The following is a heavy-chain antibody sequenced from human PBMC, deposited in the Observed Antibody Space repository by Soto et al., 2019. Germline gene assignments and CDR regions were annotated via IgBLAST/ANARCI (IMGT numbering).Heavy chain of an antibody. Sequence: GGSLRLSCAASGFTFSSYAMSWVRQAPGKGLEWVSAISGSGGSTYYADSVKGRFTISRDNSKNTLYLQMNSLRAEDTAVYYCACEGGTIFGVVIISPFDYWGQGTLVTVSS. CDR3: ACEGGTIFGVVIISPFDY. D-gene: IGHD3-3*01. CDR1: GFTFSSYA. CDR2: ISGSGGST. V-gene: IGHV3-23*01. J-gene: IGHJ4*02.